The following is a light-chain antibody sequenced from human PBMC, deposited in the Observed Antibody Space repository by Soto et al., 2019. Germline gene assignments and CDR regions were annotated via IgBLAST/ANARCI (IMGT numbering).Light chain of an antibody. CDR2: EGS. J-gene: IGLJ3*02. V-gene: IGLV2-23*01. CDR3: CSYAGSSTWV. Sequence: QSVLTQPASVSGSPGQSITISCTGTSSDVGSYNLVSWYQQHPGKAPKLMIYEGSKRPSGVSNRFSGSKSGNTASLTISGLQDEAEADYYCCSYAGSSTWVFGGGTKVTVL. CDR1: SSDVGSYNL.